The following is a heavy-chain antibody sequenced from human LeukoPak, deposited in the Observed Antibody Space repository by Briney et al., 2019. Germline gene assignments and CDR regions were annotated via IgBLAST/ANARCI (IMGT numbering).Heavy chain of an antibody. D-gene: IGHD1-26*01. V-gene: IGHV4-4*02. CDR1: GGSISNTNW. CDR3: SRESGAFCPFGY. J-gene: IGHJ4*02. Sequence: SGTLSLTCDVSGGSISNTNWWSWVPQHPGQGLEWIGEVSLAGQTNYNPPLNGRDTMSLDESNNQLSLKLTSVTAADTAIYYCSRESGAFCPFGYWGQGILVIVPS. CDR2: VSLAGQT.